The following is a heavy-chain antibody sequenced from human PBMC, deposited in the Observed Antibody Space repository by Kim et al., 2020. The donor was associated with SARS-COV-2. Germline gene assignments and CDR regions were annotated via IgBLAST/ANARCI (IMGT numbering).Heavy chain of an antibody. CDR3: ARGPSGYSSGQLDY. Sequence: AQQFQGRGAITADKSTSTAYMELSSLRSEDTAVYYCARGPSGYSSGQLDYWGQGTLVTVSS. D-gene: IGHD6-19*01. V-gene: IGHV1-69*04. J-gene: IGHJ4*02.